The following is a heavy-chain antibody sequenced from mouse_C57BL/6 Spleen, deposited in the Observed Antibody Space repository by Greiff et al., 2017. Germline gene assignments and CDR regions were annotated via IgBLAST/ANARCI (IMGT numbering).Heavy chain of an antibody. D-gene: IGHD1-1*01. V-gene: IGHV5-4*01. CDR3: AREGLYYGSREDYAMDY. CDR2: ISDGGSYT. CDR1: GFTFSSYA. Sequence: EVMLVESGGGLVKPGGSLKLSCAASGFTFSSYAMSWVRQTPEKRLEWVATISDGGSYTYYPDNVKGRFTISRDNAKNNLYLQMSHLKSEDTAMYYCAREGLYYGSREDYAMDYWGQGTSVTVSS. J-gene: IGHJ4*01.